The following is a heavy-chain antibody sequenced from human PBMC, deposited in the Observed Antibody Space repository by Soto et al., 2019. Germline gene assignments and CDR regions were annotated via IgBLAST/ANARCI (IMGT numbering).Heavy chain of an antibody. CDR1: GFTFSSYA. CDR3: AKSGNYYYYGMDV. V-gene: IGHV3-23*01. J-gene: IGHJ6*02. CDR2: ISGSGGST. D-gene: IGHD1-26*01. Sequence: PGGSLRLSCAASGFTFSSYAMSWVRQAPGKGLEWVSAISGSGGSTYYADSVKGRFTISRGNSKNTLYLQMNSLRAEDTAVYYCAKSGNYYYYGMDVWGQGTTVTVSS.